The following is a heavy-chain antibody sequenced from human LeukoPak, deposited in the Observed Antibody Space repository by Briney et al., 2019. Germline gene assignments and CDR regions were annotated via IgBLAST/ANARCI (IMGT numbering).Heavy chain of an antibody. Sequence: PSETLSLTCAVYGGSFSGYYWSWIRQPPGKGLEWIGHIYYSGSTNYNPSLNSRVTISVDTSKNQFSLKLSSVTAADTAVYYCARGGGVCSSTSCRAYYYYYYYYMDVWGKGTTVTVSS. V-gene: IGHV4-59*01. J-gene: IGHJ6*03. CDR3: ARGGGVCSSTSCRAYYYYYYYYMDV. CDR2: IYYSGST. D-gene: IGHD2-2*01. CDR1: GGSFSGYY.